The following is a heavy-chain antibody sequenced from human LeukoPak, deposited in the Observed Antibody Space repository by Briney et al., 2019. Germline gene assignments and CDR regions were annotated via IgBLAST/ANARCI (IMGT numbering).Heavy chain of an antibody. J-gene: IGHJ6*02. V-gene: IGHV3-66*01. CDR1: GFTVSSNY. Sequence: GGSLRLSCAASGFTVSSNYMSRVRQAPGKGLEWVSVIYSGGSTYYADSVKGRFTISRDNSKNTLYLQMNSLRAEDTAVYYCARDPWFGELWSLTDYYYGMDVWGQGTTVTVSS. CDR3: ARDPWFGELWSLTDYYYGMDV. D-gene: IGHD3-10*01. CDR2: IYSGGST.